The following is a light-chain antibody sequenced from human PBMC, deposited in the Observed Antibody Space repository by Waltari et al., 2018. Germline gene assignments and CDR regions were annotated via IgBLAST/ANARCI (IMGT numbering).Light chain of an antibody. CDR1: QSISSW. V-gene: IGKV1-5*01. CDR3: QQYNSYSA. CDR2: DAS. Sequence: DIQMTQSPSTLSASVGDRVTITCRASQSISSWLAWYQQKPGKAPKLLIYDASSLESGVPSRFSGSGSGTEFTLTISSLQPDDLATYYCQQYNSYSAFGQGTKVKSN. J-gene: IGKJ1*01.